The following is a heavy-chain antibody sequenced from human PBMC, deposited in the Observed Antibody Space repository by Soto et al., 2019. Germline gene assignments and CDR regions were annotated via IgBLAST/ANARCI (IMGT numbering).Heavy chain of an antibody. J-gene: IGHJ6*03. CDR1: GYTFTSYG. CDR2: ISAYNGNT. CDR3: ARRSAENTPYYDFWSGYYGSYYYYYMDV. D-gene: IGHD3-3*01. V-gene: IGHV1-18*01. Sequence: ASVTVSCKASGYTFTSYGISWVRQAPGQGLEWMGWISAYNGNTNYAQKLQGRVTMTTDTSTSTAYMELRSLRSDDTAVYYCARRSAENTPYYDFWSGYYGSYYYYYMDVWGKGTTVTVSS.